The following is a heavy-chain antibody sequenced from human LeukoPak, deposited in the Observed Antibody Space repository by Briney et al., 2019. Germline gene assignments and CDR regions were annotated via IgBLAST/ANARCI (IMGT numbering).Heavy chain of an antibody. CDR3: GKHDSASDY. CDR2: ISGSGGST. V-gene: IGHV3-23*01. J-gene: IGHJ4*02. CDR1: GFIFSSYA. D-gene: IGHD1-26*01. Sequence: GGSLRLSCAASGFIFSSYAMSWVRQAPGKGLEWVSTISGSGGSTYYADSVKGRFTISRDNSKNTLYLQMNSLRIEDTAVYYCGKHDSASDYWGQGTLVTVSS.